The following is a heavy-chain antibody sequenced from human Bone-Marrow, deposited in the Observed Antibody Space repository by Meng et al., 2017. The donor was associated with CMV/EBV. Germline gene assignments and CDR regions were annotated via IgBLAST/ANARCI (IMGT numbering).Heavy chain of an antibody. CDR2: INPSGGST. Sequence: ASVKVSCKASGYTFTSYYMHWVRQAPGQGLEWMGIINPSGGSTSYAQKFQGRVTMTTDTSTSTVYMELSSMRSDDTAVYYCAILLNYGILTGYDPIWVDPWGQGTLVTVSS. V-gene: IGHV1-46*01. CDR3: AILLNYGILTGYDPIWVDP. D-gene: IGHD3-9*01. CDR1: GYTFTSYY. J-gene: IGHJ5*02.